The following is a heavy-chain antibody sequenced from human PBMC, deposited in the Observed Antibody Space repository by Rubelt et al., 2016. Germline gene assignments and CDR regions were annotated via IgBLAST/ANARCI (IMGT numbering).Heavy chain of an antibody. D-gene: IGHD2-2*01. CDR2: IKSKTDGGTT. CDR1: GFTFTNAW. CDR3: TTDPTYCSSTACYGYYFDY. V-gene: IGHV3-15*07. J-gene: IGHJ4*02. Sequence: GGSLRLSCAASGFTFTNAWLNWVRRAPGKGLEWVGRIKSKTDGGTTDYAAPVKGRFTIPRADSTNILYLQINSLKTEDTAMYYCTTDPTYCSSTACYGYYFDYWGQGTLVTVSS.